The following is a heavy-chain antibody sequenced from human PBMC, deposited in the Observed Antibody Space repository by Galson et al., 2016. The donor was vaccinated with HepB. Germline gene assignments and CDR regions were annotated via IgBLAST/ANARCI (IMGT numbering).Heavy chain of an antibody. V-gene: IGHV3-30*02. D-gene: IGHD6-19*01. Sequence: SLRLSCAASGFTFSRYGMHWVRQAPGKGLESVAFIRYDGSNKYYADSVKGRFTISRDNSKNTLYLQMNSLRAEDTAVYYCAREDPNIAVAALDYWGQGTLVTVSS. CDR2: IRYDGSNK. J-gene: IGHJ4*02. CDR3: AREDPNIAVAALDY. CDR1: GFTFSRYG.